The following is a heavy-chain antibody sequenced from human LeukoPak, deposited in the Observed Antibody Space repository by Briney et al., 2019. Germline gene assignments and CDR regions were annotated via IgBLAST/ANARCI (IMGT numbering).Heavy chain of an antibody. CDR1: GFTVSTYW. CDR3: ARPRQCYSTTSCANHFDY. CDR2: INSDGSST. D-gene: IGHD2-2*01. J-gene: IGHJ4*02. V-gene: IGHV3-74*01. Sequence: PGGSLRLSCAASGFTVSTYWMHWVRHAPGKGLVWVSRINSDGSSTSYADSVKGRFTISRDNAKNTLYLEMNSLRAEDTAVYYCARPRQCYSTTSCANHFDYWGQGTLVTVSS.